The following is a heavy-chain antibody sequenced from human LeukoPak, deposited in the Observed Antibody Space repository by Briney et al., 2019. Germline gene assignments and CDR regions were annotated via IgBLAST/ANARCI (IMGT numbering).Heavy chain of an antibody. D-gene: IGHD4-11*01. J-gene: IGHJ4*02. Sequence: SETLSLTXTVSGGSISSGSYYWSGIRPPAGKGLGWVGRIYTSGSTNYNPSPKSRVTISVDTSKNQFSLKLSSVTAADTAVYYYARDLGYSGFDYWGQGTLVTVSS. V-gene: IGHV4-61*02. CDR1: GGSISSGSYY. CDR3: ARDLGYSGFDY. CDR2: IYTSGST.